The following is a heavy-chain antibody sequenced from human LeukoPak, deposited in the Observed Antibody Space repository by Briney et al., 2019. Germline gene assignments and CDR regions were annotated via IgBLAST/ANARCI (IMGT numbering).Heavy chain of an antibody. V-gene: IGHV4-61*01. CDR2: IYYSGST. Sequence: PSETLSLTCTVSGGSVSSGSYYWSWVRQPPGKGLEWIGYIYYSGSTYYNPSLKSRVTISVDTSKNQFSLKLSSVTAADTAVYYCARAYSGYDYYWGQGTLVTVSS. J-gene: IGHJ4*02. CDR3: ARAYSGYDYY. CDR1: GGSVSSGSYY. D-gene: IGHD5-12*01.